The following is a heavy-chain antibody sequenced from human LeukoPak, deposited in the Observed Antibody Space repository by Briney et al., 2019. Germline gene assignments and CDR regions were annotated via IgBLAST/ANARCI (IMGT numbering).Heavy chain of an antibody. D-gene: IGHD2-2*01. V-gene: IGHV5-51*01. CDR3: ARRAVSTIVDY. CDR1: GYSFTTYW. CDR2: IYPGDSDT. J-gene: IGHJ4*02. Sequence: GESLQISCKASGYSFTTYWIGWVRQLPGKGLEWMGIIYPGDSDTRYSPSFQGQVTISADKSISTAYLQWSSLKASDTAMYYCARRAVSTIVDYWGQGTLVTVSS.